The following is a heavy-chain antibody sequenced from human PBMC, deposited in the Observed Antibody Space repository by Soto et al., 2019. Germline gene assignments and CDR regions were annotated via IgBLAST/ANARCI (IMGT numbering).Heavy chain of an antibody. Sequence: GGSLRPSCAASGFTVSSNYMSWVRQAPGKGLEWVSVIYSGGTTYYADSVKGRFTISRHNSKNTLYLQMNSLKTEDTAVYYCARKNIDYYYYMDVWGKGTTVTVSS. J-gene: IGHJ6*03. V-gene: IGHV3-53*04. CDR1: GFTVSSNY. D-gene: IGHD3-16*02. CDR3: ARKNIDYYYYMDV. CDR2: IYSGGTT.